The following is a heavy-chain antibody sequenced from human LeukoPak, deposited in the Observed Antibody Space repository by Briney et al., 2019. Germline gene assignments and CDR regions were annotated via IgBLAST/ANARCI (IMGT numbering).Heavy chain of an antibody. CDR3: ARGTRLVRVDY. CDR1: GGTFSSYA. D-gene: IGHD6-19*01. CDR2: INPNNGDS. J-gene: IGHJ4*02. V-gene: IGHV1-2*06. Sequence: ASVKVSCKASGGTFSSYAISWVRQAPGQGLEWMGRINPNNGDSNFAQKFQGRVTMTRDTSISTAYMELSRLRSDDTAVYYCARGTRLVRVDYWGQGTLVTVSS.